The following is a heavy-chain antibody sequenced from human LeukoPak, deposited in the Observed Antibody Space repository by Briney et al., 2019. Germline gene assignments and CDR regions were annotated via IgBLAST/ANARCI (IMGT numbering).Heavy chain of an antibody. CDR2: INHSGST. CDR3: ANIRSRFFNV. CDR1: GGSFSGYY. Sequence: SETLSLTCAVYGGSFSGYYWSWIRQPPGKGLEWIGEINHSGSTNYNPSLKSRVTISVDTSKNQFSLKLSSVTAADTAVYYCANIRSRFFNVWGKGTTVTISS. J-gene: IGHJ6*04. V-gene: IGHV4-34*01. D-gene: IGHD6-13*01.